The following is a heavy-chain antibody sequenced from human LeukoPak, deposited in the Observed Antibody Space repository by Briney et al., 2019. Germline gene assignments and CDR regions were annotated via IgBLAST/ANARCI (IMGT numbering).Heavy chain of an antibody. CDR2: INHSGST. Sequence: SEILSLTCAVYGGSFSGYYWSWIRQPPGKGLEWIGEINHSGSTNYNPSLKSRVTISVDTSKNQFSLKLSSVTAADTAVYYCARTTRVSGYYYYYYYGMDVWGQGTTVTVSS. CDR3: ARTTRVSGYYYYYYYGMDV. D-gene: IGHD3-22*01. V-gene: IGHV4-34*01. CDR1: GGSFSGYY. J-gene: IGHJ6*02.